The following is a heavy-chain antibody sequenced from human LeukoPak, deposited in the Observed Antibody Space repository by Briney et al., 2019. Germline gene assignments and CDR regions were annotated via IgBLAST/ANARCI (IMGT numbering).Heavy chain of an antibody. V-gene: IGHV4-38-2*02. Sequence: SETLSLTCTVSGGSISSSYYWGWIRQPPGKGLEWFGIIYHSGSTYYNPSLKSRVTISVDTSKNQFSLKLSSVTAADTAVYYCARVSGRFTWYFDLWGRGTLVTVSS. CDR1: GGSISSSYY. CDR3: ARVSGRFTWYFDL. J-gene: IGHJ2*01. CDR2: IYHSGST.